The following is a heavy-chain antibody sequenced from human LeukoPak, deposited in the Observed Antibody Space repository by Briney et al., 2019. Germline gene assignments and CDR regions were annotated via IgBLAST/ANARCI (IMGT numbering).Heavy chain of an antibody. CDR3: ARDGAARGSGSFGD. D-gene: IGHD3-10*01. J-gene: IGHJ4*02. CDR2: IKKDGSET. CDR1: GFSFSSYW. Sequence: QPGGSLRLSCTASGFSFSSYWMSWVRQAPGKGLEWVANIKKDGSETFYVDSVKGRFTISRDNAKNSLFLQMNSLRADDTAVYFCARDGAARGSGSFGDWGQGTLVSVSS. V-gene: IGHV3-7*03.